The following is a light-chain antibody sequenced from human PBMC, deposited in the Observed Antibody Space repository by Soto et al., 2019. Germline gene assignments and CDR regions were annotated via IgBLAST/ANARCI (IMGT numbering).Light chain of an antibody. J-gene: IGKJ2*01. CDR2: DVS. CDR3: QQYDNVPYT. V-gene: IGKV1-33*01. Sequence: DIQMTQSPSSLSASVGDRVTFTCQASQDISDYLNWYQQKPGKAPDLLIYDVSKLEAGVPSRFSGSGSGTEFTFTINGLQPEDIATYFCQQYDNVPYTFGQGPKLDLK. CDR1: QDISDY.